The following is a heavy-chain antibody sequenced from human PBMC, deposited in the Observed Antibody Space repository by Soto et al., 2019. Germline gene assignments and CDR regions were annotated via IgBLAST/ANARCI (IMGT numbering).Heavy chain of an antibody. D-gene: IGHD3-10*01. V-gene: IGHV4-59*01. CDR3: ARFHITMVRGVIGWFDP. CDR1: GGSISSYY. Sequence: SETLSLTCTVSGGSISSYYWSWIRQPLGKGLEWIGYIYYSGSTNYNPSLKSRVTISVDTSKNQFSLKLSSVTAADTAVYYCARFHITMVRGVIGWFDPWGQGTLVTVSS. CDR2: IYYSGST. J-gene: IGHJ5*02.